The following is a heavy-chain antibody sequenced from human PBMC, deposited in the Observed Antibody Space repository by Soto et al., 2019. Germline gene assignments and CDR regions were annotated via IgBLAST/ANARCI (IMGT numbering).Heavy chain of an antibody. V-gene: IGHV5-51*03. D-gene: IGHD4-17*01. J-gene: IGHJ3*01. CDR3: AGVLVYGGKSEASDV. Sequence: QLVQSGAAVKEPGESLKIACKGSGFSFTTYWIAWVRQMPGKGLEWMGIIYPGDSKTTYSPSFQGQVTISANKSISTAYLQWSSLKASDTAMYYCAGVLVYGGKSEASDVWGQGTMVTVSS. CDR2: IYPGDSKT. CDR1: GFSFTTYW.